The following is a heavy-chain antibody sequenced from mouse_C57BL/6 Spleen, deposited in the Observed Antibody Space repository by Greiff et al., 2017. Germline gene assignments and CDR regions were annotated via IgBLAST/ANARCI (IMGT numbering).Heavy chain of an antibody. CDR3: ARDSKNWYFDV. CDR2: IDPSDSYT. V-gene: IGHV1-69*01. D-gene: IGHD2-5*01. Sequence: QVQLQQPGAELVMPGASVKLSCKASGYTFTSYWMHWVKQRPGQGLEWIGEIDPSDSYTNYNQKFKGKSTLTVDKSSSTAYMQLSSLTSEDSAVYYCARDSKNWYFDVWGTGTTVTVSS. CDR1: GYTFTSYW. J-gene: IGHJ1*03.